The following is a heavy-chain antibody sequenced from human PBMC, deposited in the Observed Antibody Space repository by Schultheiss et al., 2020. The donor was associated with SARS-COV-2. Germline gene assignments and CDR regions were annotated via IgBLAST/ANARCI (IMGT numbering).Heavy chain of an antibody. Sequence: GGSLRLSCAASGFTFSSYGMHWVRQAPGKGLEWVAVISYDGSNKYYADSVKGRFTISRDNSKNTLYLQMNSLRAEDTAVYYCARDYSNEGDYFDYWGQGTLVTVSS. CDR3: ARDYSNEGDYFDY. V-gene: IGHV3-30*03. CDR2: ISYDGSNK. D-gene: IGHD4-11*01. CDR1: GFTFSSYG. J-gene: IGHJ4*02.